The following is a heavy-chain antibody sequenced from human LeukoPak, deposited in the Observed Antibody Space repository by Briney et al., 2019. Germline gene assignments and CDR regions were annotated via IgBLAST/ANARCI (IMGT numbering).Heavy chain of an antibody. CDR2: ISGSGGST. V-gene: IGHV3-23*01. CDR1: GFTFSSYA. D-gene: IGHD3-22*01. CDR3: AKDFPEGGSSGYYPTDDAFDI. Sequence: GGSLRLSCAASGFTFSSYAMSWVRQAPGKGLEWVSAISGSGGSTYCADSVKGRFTISRDNSKNTLYLQMNSLRAEDTAVYYCAKDFPEGGSSGYYPTDDAFDIWGQGTMVTVSS. J-gene: IGHJ3*02.